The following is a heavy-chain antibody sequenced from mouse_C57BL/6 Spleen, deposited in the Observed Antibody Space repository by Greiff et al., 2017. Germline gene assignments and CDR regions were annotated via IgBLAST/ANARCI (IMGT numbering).Heavy chain of an antibody. CDR2: IYPGDGDT. V-gene: IGHV1-80*01. CDR3: ARSGITTVPYFDY. CDR1: GYAFSSYW. D-gene: IGHD1-1*01. Sequence: QVQLQQSGAELVKPGASVKISCKASGYAFSSYWMNWVKQRPGKGLEWIGQIYPGDGDTNYNGKFKGKATLTADKSSSTAYMQLSSLTSEDSAVYFCARSGITTVPYFDYWGQGTTLTVAS. J-gene: IGHJ2*01.